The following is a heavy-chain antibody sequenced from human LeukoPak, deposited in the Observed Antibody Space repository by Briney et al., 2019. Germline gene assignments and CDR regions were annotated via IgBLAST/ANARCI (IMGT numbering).Heavy chain of an antibody. D-gene: IGHD2-15*01. CDR3: ARWYCSGGGCYPRFDY. CDR1: GFTFSDYY. Sequence: PGGSLRLSCAASGFTFSDYYMSWIRQAPGKGLEWVSYISSSSSYTNYADSVKGRFTISRDNAKNSLYLQMNSLRAEDTAVYYCARWYCSGGGCYPRFDYWGQGTLVTVSS. V-gene: IGHV3-11*06. CDR2: ISSSSSYT. J-gene: IGHJ4*02.